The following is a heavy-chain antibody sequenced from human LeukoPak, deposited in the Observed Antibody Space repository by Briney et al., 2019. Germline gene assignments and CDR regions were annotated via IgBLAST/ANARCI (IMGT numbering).Heavy chain of an antibody. J-gene: IGHJ4*02. Sequence: PGGSLRLSCAASGFTFSSYSMNWVRQAAGKGLEWVSYISSSAGTTYYADSVKGRFTISRDNAKNSLYLQMNSLRAEDTAVYFCARQQQQLWYDWGQGTLVTVSS. D-gene: IGHD5-18*01. CDR3: ARQQQQLWYD. V-gene: IGHV3-48*04. CDR1: GFTFSSYS. CDR2: ISSSAGTT.